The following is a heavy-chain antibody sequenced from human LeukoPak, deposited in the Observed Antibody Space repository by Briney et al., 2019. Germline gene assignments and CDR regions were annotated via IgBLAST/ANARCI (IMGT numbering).Heavy chain of an antibody. CDR3: ARGWGYLDY. D-gene: IGHD3-16*01. V-gene: IGHV4-59*01. CDR2: IYYSGST. Sequence: SETLSLTCTVSGASISSYYWSWIRQPPGKGLEWIGYIYYSGSTNYNPSLKSRVTISVDTSKNQLSLTLSSVTAADTAVYYCARGWGYLDYWGQGTLVTVSS. CDR1: GASISSYY. J-gene: IGHJ4*02.